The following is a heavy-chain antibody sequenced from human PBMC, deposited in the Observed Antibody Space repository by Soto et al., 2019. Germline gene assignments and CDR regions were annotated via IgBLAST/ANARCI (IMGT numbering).Heavy chain of an antibody. D-gene: IGHD1-26*01. V-gene: IGHV3-72*01. CDR2: TRNKANSYSA. J-gene: IGHJ4*02. CDR3: ARDTGGSYDY. CDR1: GFSFSDYY. Sequence: EVQLVESGGGLVQPGGSLRLSCAASGFSFSDYYMDWVRQVPGKGLEWVGRTRNKANSYSAEYAPPVKGRFTISRHDLEDSRYLQMNNLKTEDTAVYYCARDTGGSYDYWGQGALVTVSS.